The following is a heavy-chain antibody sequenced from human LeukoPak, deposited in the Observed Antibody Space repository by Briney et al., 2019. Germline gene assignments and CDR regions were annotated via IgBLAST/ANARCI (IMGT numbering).Heavy chain of an antibody. CDR2: ISSSSSYI. CDR1: GFTFSDYW. V-gene: IGHV3-21*01. Sequence: GGSLRLSCAASGFTFSDYWMNWVRQAPGKGLEWVSSISSSSSYIYYADSVKGRFTISRDNAKNSLYLQMNSLRAEDTAVYYCARVSSGWSIDYWGQGTLVTVSS. CDR3: ARVSSGWSIDY. D-gene: IGHD6-19*01. J-gene: IGHJ4*02.